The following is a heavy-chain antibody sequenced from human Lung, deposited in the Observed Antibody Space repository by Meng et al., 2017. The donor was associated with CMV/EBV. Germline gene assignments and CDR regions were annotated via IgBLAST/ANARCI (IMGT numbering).Heavy chain of an antibody. J-gene: IGHJ4*02. D-gene: IGHD6-19*01. Sequence: GESLKISCAASGFTVNSKYMTWVRLAPGKGLQWVSLIYSGGSAYYADSVKGRFTISRDNSKNTLYLQMNSLRAEDTAIYYCARDQRGGSGFDYWGQGTLVTVSS. CDR2: IYSGGSA. CDR1: GFTVNSKY. CDR3: ARDQRGGSGFDY. V-gene: IGHV3-53*01.